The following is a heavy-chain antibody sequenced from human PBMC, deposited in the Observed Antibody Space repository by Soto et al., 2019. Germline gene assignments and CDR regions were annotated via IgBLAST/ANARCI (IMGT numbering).Heavy chain of an antibody. D-gene: IGHD2-15*01. CDR1: GGSISSGGYY. CDR3: ARVRRCSGGSCYVYYYYYMDV. J-gene: IGHJ6*03. V-gene: IGHV4-31*03. CDR2: IYYSGST. Sequence: QVQLQESGPGLVKPSQTLSLTCTVSGGSISSGGYYWSWLRQHLGNGLEWIGYIYYSGSTYYNPSLKGRVTIPVDTSKNQFSLKLSSVAAADTAVYYCARVRRCSGGSCYVYYYYYMDVWGKGTTVTVSS.